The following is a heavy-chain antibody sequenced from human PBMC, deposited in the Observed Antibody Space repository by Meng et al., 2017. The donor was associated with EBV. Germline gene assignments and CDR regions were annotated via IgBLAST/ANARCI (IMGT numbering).Heavy chain of an antibody. CDR3: ASAEHYGDYVFEY. D-gene: IGHD4-17*01. Sequence: VQVGQFGAWGKPPGSSVKVSCQPPGGLLRSFAISWVRQAPGQGLEWMGGIIPLFHTTNYAQKFQGRLHIIADESSATTYMELSSLRSEDTAIYYCASAEHYGDYVFEYWGQGTLVTVSS. V-gene: IGHV1-69*01. CDR1: GGLLRSFA. CDR2: IIPLFHTT. J-gene: IGHJ4*02.